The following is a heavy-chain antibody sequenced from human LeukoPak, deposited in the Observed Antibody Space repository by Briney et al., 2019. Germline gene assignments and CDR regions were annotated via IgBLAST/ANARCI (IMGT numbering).Heavy chain of an antibody. CDR3: AXXXXXXXXXXRYYYYYYVDV. CDR2: IYYSGST. Sequence: XTXSXXSIXXYYWSWIRQPPGKGLEWIGYIYYSGSTNYNPSLKSRVTISVDTSKNQFSLKLSSVTAADTAVYYCAXXXXXXXXXXRYYYYYYVDVWGTGTTVTISS. J-gene: IGHJ6*03. CDR1: XXSIXXYY. V-gene: IGHV4-59*01.